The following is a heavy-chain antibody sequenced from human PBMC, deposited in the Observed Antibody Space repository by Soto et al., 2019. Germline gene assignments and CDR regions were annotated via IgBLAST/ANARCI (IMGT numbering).Heavy chain of an antibody. J-gene: IGHJ4*02. CDR2: IYYSGST. CDR3: AIGGAIAVAGSFDY. D-gene: IGHD6-19*01. Sequence: SETLSLTCTVSGGSISSSSYYWGWIRQPPGKGLEWIGSIYYSGSTYYNPSLKSRVTISEDTSKNQFSLMLSSVTAADTAVYYCAIGGAIAVAGSFDYWGQGTLVTVSS. V-gene: IGHV4-39*01. CDR1: GGSISSSSYY.